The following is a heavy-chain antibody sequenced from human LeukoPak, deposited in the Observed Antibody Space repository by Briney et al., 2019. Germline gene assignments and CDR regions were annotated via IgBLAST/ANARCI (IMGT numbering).Heavy chain of an antibody. Sequence: SVKVSCKASGGTFSSYAISWVRQAPGQGLEWMGGIIPIFGTANYAQKFQGRVTITTDESTSTAYMELSSLRSEDTAVYYCAIMHGYYDGSGYWVQWGQGTLVTVSS. J-gene: IGHJ4*02. CDR3: AIMHGYYDGSGYWVQ. D-gene: IGHD3-22*01. CDR2: IIPIFGTA. CDR1: GGTFSSYA. V-gene: IGHV1-69*05.